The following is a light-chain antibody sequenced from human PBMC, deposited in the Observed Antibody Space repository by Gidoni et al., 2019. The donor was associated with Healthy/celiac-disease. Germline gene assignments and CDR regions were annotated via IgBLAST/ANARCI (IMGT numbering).Light chain of an antibody. CDR2: AAS. V-gene: IGKV1-39*01. J-gene: IGKJ2*01. CDR1: QSISSY. Sequence: DIQMTQSPSSRSASVGDRVTITCRASQSISSYLNWYQQKPGKAPKLLIYAASSLQSGVPSRFSGRGSGTDFTLTISSLQPEDFATYYCQQSYSTPYTFGQGTKLEIK. CDR3: QQSYSTPYT.